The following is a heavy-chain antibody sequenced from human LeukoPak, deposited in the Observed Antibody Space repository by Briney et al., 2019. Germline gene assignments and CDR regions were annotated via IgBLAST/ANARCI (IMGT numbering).Heavy chain of an antibody. CDR1: GGSFSGYY. V-gene: IGHV4-34*01. CDR2: INHSGST. J-gene: IGHJ5*02. CDR3: ARGFRGSWNNWFDP. D-gene: IGHD2-15*01. Sequence: SETLSLTCAVYGGSFSGYYWSWIRQPPGKGLEWLGEINHSGSTNYNPSLKSRVTISVDTSRNQFSLKLSSVTAADTAVYYCARGFRGSWNNWFDPWGQGTLVTVSS.